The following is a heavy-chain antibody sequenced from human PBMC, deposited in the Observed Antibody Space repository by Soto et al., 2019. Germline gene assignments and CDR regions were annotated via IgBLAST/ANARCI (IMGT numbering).Heavy chain of an antibody. J-gene: IGHJ6*02. Sequence: QVQLVQSGAEVKKPGSSVKVSCKASGGTFSSYAISWVRQAPGQGLAWMGGIIPIFGTANYAQKFQGRVTITADESTSTAYMELRSLRSEETAVYYCASSVAKYYCYRMDVWGQGTTVTVSS. CDR3: ASSVAKYYCYRMDV. V-gene: IGHV1-69*12. CDR1: GGTFSSYA. CDR2: IIPIFGTA. D-gene: IGHD5-12*01.